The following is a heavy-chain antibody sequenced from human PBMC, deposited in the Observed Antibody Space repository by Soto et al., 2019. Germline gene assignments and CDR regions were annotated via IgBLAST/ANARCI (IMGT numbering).Heavy chain of an antibody. CDR2: IYYSGTT. CDR1: GYSISSSNW. D-gene: IGHD1-26*01. CDR3: ARREIQGPIDY. Sequence: QVQLQESGPGLVKPSDTLSLTCAVSGYSISSSNWWGWIRQPPGKGLEWIGYIYYSGTTYYNPSLKSSVTRSVDTSKNQFSLKLTSGTAVDTAVYYCARREIQGPIDYWGQGTLVTVSS. V-gene: IGHV4-28*01. J-gene: IGHJ4*02.